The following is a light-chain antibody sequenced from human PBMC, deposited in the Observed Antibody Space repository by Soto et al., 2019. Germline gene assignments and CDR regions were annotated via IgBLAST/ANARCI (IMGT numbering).Light chain of an antibody. J-gene: IGKJ1*01. CDR2: GAS. CDR3: HQYGSSPRT. Sequence: EIVLTQSPGTLSLSPGERATLSSGASQSFTSNYLAWYQQKPGQAPRLLIYGASTRATGIPDRFSGSGSGTDFTLTISRLEPEDFAVYYCHQYGSSPRTFGQGTKVEIK. V-gene: IGKV3-20*01. CDR1: QSFTSNY.